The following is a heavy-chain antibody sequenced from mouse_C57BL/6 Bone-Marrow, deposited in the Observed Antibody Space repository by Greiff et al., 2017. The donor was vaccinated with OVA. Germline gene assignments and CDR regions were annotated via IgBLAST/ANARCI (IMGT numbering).Heavy chain of an antibody. CDR3: ARGRYAMDD. CDR1: GFTFSDYY. CDR2: INYDGSST. J-gene: IGHJ4*01. Sequence: EVQVVESEGGLVQPGSSMKLSCTASGFTFSDYYMAWVRQVPEKGLEWVANINYDGSSTYYLDSLKSRFIISRDNAKNILYLQMSSLKSEDTATYYCARGRYAMDDWGQGTSVTVA. V-gene: IGHV5-16*01.